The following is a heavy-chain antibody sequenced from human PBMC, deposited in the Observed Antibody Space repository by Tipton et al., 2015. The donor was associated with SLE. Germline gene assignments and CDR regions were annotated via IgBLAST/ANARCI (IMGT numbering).Heavy chain of an antibody. CDR3: AKGDWSSYFDA. D-gene: IGHD1-26*01. Sequence: GLVKPSETLSLTCTVSGGSIRSNYWSWIRQPAGKGLEWIGRIFRNGNTNYNPSLRRRVTISLDASKNQFSLRLNSVTAADTAVYYCAKGDWSSYFDAWGQGILVTISS. CDR1: GGSIRSNY. J-gene: IGHJ5*02. V-gene: IGHV4-4*07. CDR2: IFRNGNT.